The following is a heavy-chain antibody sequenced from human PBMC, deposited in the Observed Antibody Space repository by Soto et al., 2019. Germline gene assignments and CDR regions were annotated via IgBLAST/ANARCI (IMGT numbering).Heavy chain of an antibody. D-gene: IGHD4-17*01. V-gene: IGHV3-30*18. CDR1: GFTFSTFG. J-gene: IGHJ6*02. CDR2: ISYDENNK. CDR3: AKDLQAYGDYDYYCYGLDV. Sequence: QLVESGGGVVPPGASLRLSCAASGFTFSTFGMHWVRQTPGKGLEWVAVISYDENNKVYADSVKGRFTISRDNFKNTVDLVMNNLKVDDTAVYYCAKDLQAYGDYDYYCYGLDVWGQGATVSVSS.